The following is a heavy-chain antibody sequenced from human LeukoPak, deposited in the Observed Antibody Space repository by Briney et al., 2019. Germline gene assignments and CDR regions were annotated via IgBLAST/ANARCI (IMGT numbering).Heavy chain of an antibody. V-gene: IGHV4-38-2*02. D-gene: IGHD6-13*01. J-gene: IGHJ4*02. Sequence: PSETLSHTCTVSGYSLSSGFFCDWIRQSPEKGLEWIGSFSHRGGSYHNPSLKSRVTISVDTSKNQFSLKLLSVTAADTAVYYCARYSSSWSFDYWGQGTLVTVSS. CDR2: FSHRGGS. CDR3: ARYSSSWSFDY. CDR1: GYSLSSGFF.